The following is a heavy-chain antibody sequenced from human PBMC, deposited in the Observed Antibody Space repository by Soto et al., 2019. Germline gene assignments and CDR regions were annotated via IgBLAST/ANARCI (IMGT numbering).Heavy chain of an antibody. CDR3: ARVRRDRGADAFDI. Sequence: GASVKVSCKTSGYTFSSYDINWVRQAPGQGLEWMGWMNPKNGIAGYAQKFQGRVTMTRDTSISTAYMELSRLRSDDTAVYYCARVRRDRGADAFDIWGQGTMVTVSS. D-gene: IGHD3-10*01. J-gene: IGHJ3*02. V-gene: IGHV1-8*01. CDR2: MNPKNGIA. CDR1: GYTFSSYD.